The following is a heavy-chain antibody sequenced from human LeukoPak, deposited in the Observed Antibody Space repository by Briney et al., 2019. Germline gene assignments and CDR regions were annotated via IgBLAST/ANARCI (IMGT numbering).Heavy chain of an antibody. CDR1: GFTFSSYW. Sequence: GGSLRLSCAASGFTFSSYWMHWVRQAPGKGLVWVSRINSDGSSTSNADSVEGRLTISRDNAKNTLYLQMNSLRAEDTAVYYCARGKYSYGPFDYWGQGTLVTVSS. CDR2: INSDGSST. V-gene: IGHV3-74*01. D-gene: IGHD5-18*01. CDR3: ARGKYSYGPFDY. J-gene: IGHJ4*02.